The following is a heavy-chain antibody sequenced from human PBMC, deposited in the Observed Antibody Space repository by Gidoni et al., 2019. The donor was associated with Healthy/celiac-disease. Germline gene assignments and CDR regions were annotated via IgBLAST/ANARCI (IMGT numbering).Heavy chain of an antibody. CDR1: GFTFSGSA. CDR2: IRSKANSYAT. Sequence: EVQLVESGGGLVQPGGSLKLSCAASGFTFSGSAMHWVRQASGKGLGWVGRIRSKANSYATAYAASVKGRFTISRDDSKNTAYLQMNSLKTEDTAVYYCTSNSGYDFGAYYYGMDVWGQGTTVTVSS. CDR3: TSNSGYDFGAYYYGMDV. J-gene: IGHJ6*02. V-gene: IGHV3-73*01. D-gene: IGHD5-12*01.